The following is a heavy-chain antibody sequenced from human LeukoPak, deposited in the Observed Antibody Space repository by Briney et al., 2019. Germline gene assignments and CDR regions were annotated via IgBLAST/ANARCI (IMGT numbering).Heavy chain of an antibody. J-gene: IGHJ4*02. V-gene: IGHV4-59*01. D-gene: IGHD3-22*01. Sequence: PSETLSLTCTVSGGSISSYYWSWLRQPPGRGLEWIGYIYYSGSTNYNPSLKSRVTISVDTSKNQFSLKLSSVTAADTAVYYCARRSSGYRNGYYFDYWGQGTLVTVSS. CDR2: IYYSGST. CDR3: ARRSSGYRNGYYFDY. CDR1: GGSISSYY.